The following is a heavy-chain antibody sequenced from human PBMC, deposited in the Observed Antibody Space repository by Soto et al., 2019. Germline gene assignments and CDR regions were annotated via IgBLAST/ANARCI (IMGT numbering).Heavy chain of an antibody. CDR3: AKDLRVVTAIHYYGMDV. Sequence: QVQLVESGGGVVQPGRSLRLSCAASGFTFSSYGMHWVRQAPGKGLEWVAVISYDGSNKYYADSLKGRFTISRDNSKNTVYLQMNSLRAEDKVVYFCAKDLRVVTAIHYYGMDVWGQGTTVTVSS. V-gene: IGHV3-30*18. CDR1: GFTFSSYG. D-gene: IGHD2-21*02. CDR2: ISYDGSNK. J-gene: IGHJ6*02.